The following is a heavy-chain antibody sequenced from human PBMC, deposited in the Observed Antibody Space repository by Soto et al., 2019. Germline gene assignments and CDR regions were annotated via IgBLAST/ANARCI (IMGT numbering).Heavy chain of an antibody. J-gene: IGHJ4*02. CDR2: ISSSGSTI. V-gene: IGHV3-11*01. CDR1: GFTFSDYY. Sequence: QVQLVESGGGLVKPGGSLRLSCAASGFTFSDYYMSWIRQAPGKGLEWVSYISSSGSTIYYADSVKGRFTISRDNAKNSLYLQMNSLRAEDTAVYYCARDVRITMIVVVENYFDYWGQGTLVTVSS. CDR3: ARDVRITMIVVVENYFDY. D-gene: IGHD3-22*01.